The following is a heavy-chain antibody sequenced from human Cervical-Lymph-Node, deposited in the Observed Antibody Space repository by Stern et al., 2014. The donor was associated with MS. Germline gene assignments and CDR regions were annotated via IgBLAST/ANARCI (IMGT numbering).Heavy chain of an antibody. Sequence: EVQLVESGGGLVQPGGSLRLSCAASGFTFSSSFMLWVRQAPGKGLEWISYITNSGRTTSYADSVKGRFTVSRDNDENSLYLHMNSLRDEDTAVYYCARLRGGGPRNAFDLWGQGTVVTFSS. CDR1: GFTFSSSF. J-gene: IGHJ3*01. V-gene: IGHV3-48*02. D-gene: IGHD2-21*01. CDR3: ARLRGGGPRNAFDL. CDR2: ITNSGRTT.